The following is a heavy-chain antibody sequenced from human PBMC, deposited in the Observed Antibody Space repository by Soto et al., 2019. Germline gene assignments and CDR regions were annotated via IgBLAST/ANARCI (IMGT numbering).Heavy chain of an antibody. CDR2: ISGSGGST. Sequence: GGSLRLSCAPSGFTFSSYAMSWVRQAPGKGLEWVSAISGSGGSTYYADSVKGRFTISRDNSKNTLYLQMNSLRFEDTAVYYCAKTPSPYYYDSGSTRYIDYWGQGALVTVSS. D-gene: IGHD3-10*01. J-gene: IGHJ4*02. V-gene: IGHV3-23*01. CDR1: GFTFSSYA. CDR3: AKTPSPYYYDSGSTRYIDY.